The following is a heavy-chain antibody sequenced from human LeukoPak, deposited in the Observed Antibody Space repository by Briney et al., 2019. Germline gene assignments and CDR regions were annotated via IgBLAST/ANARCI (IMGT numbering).Heavy chain of an antibody. CDR2: ISYDGSNK. J-gene: IGHJ4*02. V-gene: IGHV3-30-3*01. Sequence: GSLRLSCAASGFTFSSYAMHRVRQAPGKGLEWVAVISYDGSNKYYADSVKGRFTISRDNSKNTLYLQMNSLRAEDTAVYYCARERGQATVVTPPDYWGQGTLVTVSS. CDR3: ARERGQATVVTPPDY. D-gene: IGHD4-23*01. CDR1: GFTFSSYA.